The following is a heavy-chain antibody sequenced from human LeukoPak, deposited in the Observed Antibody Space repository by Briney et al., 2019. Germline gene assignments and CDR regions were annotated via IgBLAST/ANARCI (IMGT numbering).Heavy chain of an antibody. Sequence: PSQTLSLTCAVSGGSISGGGYSWSWIRQPPGKGLEWIGYIFDSGNTYYNPSLKSRVTISVDTSKNQFSLKLSSVTAADTAVYYCARVSYYDSSGYPPTFDYWGQGTLVTVSS. J-gene: IGHJ4*02. D-gene: IGHD3-22*01. V-gene: IGHV4-30-2*01. CDR3: ARVSYYDSSGYPPTFDY. CDR2: IFDSGNT. CDR1: GGSISGGGYS.